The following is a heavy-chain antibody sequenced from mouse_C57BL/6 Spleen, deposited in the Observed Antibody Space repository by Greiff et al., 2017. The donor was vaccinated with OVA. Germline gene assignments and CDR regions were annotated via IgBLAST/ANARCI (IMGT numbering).Heavy chain of an antibody. CDR3: ARDSYLYSMDY. Sequence: EVHLVESGGGLVKPGGSLKLSCAASGFTFSDYGMHWVRQAPEKGLEWVAYISSGSSTIYYADTVKGRFTISRDNAKNTLFLQMTSLRSEDTAMYYCARDSYLYSMDYWGQGTSVTVSS. CDR2: ISSGSSTI. CDR1: GFTFSDYG. V-gene: IGHV5-17*01. J-gene: IGHJ4*01.